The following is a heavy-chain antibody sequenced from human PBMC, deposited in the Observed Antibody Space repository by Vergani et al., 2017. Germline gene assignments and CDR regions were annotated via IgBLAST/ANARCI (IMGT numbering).Heavy chain of an antibody. D-gene: IGHD3-10*01. CDR3: ARESYSAFDI. CDR2: IYTSGST. Sequence: QVQLQESGPGLVKPSQTLSLTCTVSGGSISSGSYYWSWIRQPAGKGLEWIGRIYTSGSTNYNPSLKSRVTISVDTSKNQFSLKLSSVTAADTAVYYCARESYSAFDIWGQGTMVTVSS. V-gene: IGHV4-61*02. J-gene: IGHJ3*02. CDR1: GGSISSGSYY.